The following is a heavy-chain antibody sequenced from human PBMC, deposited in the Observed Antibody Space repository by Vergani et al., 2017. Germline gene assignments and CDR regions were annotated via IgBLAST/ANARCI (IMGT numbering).Heavy chain of an antibody. V-gene: IGHV4-59*01. CDR3: ATYSGYDSVGXFDP. D-gene: IGHD5-12*01. Sequence: QVQLQESGPGLVKPSETLSLTCTVSGGSISSYYWSWIRQPPGKGLEWIGYIYYSGSTNYNPSLKSRVTISVDTSKNQFSLKLSSVTAADTAVYYCATYSGYDSVGXFDPWGQGTLVTVSS. CDR2: IYYSGST. CDR1: GGSISSYY. J-gene: IGHJ5*02.